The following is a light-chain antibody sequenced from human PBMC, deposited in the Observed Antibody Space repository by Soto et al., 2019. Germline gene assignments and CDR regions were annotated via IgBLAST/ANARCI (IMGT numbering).Light chain of an antibody. V-gene: IGKV1-39*01. Sequence: DIQMTQSPSSLSASIGDRVTITCRASQSVRTHLNWYHQKPGKAPELLIYAASSLQAGVPSRFSGSGSGTDFTLTISSLHPEDFGDYYCQQSYSPPSTFGQGTNLEIK. CDR1: QSVRTH. CDR3: QQSYSPPST. J-gene: IGKJ2*01. CDR2: AAS.